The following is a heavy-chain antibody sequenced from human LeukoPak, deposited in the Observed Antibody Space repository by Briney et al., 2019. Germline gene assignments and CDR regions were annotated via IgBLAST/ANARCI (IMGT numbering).Heavy chain of an antibody. J-gene: IGHJ5*02. CDR2: IYTSGST. V-gene: IGHV4-4*07. D-gene: IGHD3-3*02. CDR1: GGSISSYY. Sequence: PSETLSLTCTVSGGSISSYYWSWIRQPAGKGLEWIGRIYTSGSTNYNPSLKSRVTMSVDTSENQFSLKLSSVTAADTAVYYCARAIFGVVTPSSWFDPWGQGTLVTVSS. CDR3: ARAIFGVVTPSSWFDP.